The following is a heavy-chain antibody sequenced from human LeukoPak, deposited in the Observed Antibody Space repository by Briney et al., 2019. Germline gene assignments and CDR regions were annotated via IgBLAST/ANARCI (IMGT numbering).Heavy chain of an antibody. CDR3: ARVRLQPRTLLDDAFDI. V-gene: IGHV3-7*01. CDR1: GFTFTNYW. Sequence: GGSLRLSCAASGFTFTNYWMSWVRQAPGKGLELVANIKQDRSEKYYVDSVKGRFTISRDNAKNSLYLQMNSLRAEDTAVYYCARVRLQPRTLLDDAFDIWGQGTMVTVSS. J-gene: IGHJ3*02. CDR2: IKQDRSEK. D-gene: IGHD1-14*01.